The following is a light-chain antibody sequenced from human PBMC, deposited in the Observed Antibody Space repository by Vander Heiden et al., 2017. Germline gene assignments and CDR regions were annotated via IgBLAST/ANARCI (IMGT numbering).Light chain of an antibody. CDR2: DVT. Sequence: QSALTQPASVSGSPGQSITISCTGTSSDIGGYNYVSWYEHHPGKVPKLIIYDVTNRPSGVSNRFSGSKSGNTASLTISGLQAEDEAVYYCSSYTSSSALKVIFGGGTKLTVL. CDR3: SSYTSSSALKVI. CDR1: SSDIGGYNY. J-gene: IGLJ2*01. V-gene: IGLV2-14*03.